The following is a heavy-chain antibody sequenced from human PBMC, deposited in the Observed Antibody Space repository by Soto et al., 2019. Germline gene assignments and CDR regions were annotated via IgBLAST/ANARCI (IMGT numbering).Heavy chain of an antibody. CDR1: GESFSGYY. CDR3: ARDRGSYGMDV. J-gene: IGHJ6*02. V-gene: IGHV4-34*01. CDR2: INRSRST. Sequence: PSETLSLTCAVYGESFSGYYWSWIRQPPGKGLEWIGEINRSRSTNHNPSLKSRVTISVDTSKNQFSLEVSSVTAADTAVYYCARDRGSYGMDVWGQGTTVTVSS.